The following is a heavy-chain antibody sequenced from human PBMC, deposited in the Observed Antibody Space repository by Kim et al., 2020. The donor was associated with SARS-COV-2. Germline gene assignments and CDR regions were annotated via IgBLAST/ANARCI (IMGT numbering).Heavy chain of an antibody. CDR1: GGTFSSYA. D-gene: IGHD1-26*01. Sequence: SVKVSCKASGGTFSSYAISWVRQAPGQGLEWMGGIIPIFGTANYAQKFQGRVTITADESTSTAYMELSSLRSEDTAVYYCARDSKGSGSSKHYYYYGMDVWGQGTTVTVSS. J-gene: IGHJ6*02. CDR3: ARDSKGSGSSKHYYYYGMDV. V-gene: IGHV1-69*13. CDR2: IIPIFGTA.